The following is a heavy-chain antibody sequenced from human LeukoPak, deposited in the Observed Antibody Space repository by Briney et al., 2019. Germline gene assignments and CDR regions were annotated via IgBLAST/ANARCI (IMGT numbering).Heavy chain of an antibody. CDR3: ARNYYGSASYYVEP. D-gene: IGHD3-10*01. J-gene: IGHJ5*02. V-gene: IGHV3-7*02. CDR1: GFTFSRYW. CDR2: TKQDGSEK. Sequence: GGSLTLSRAASGFTFSRYWMRRVRQAPGKGPEWVANTKQDGSEKYYVVSVKGRFTISRDNAKNSLYLEMTSLRGEDTAVYYWARNYYGSASYYVEPWGQGALVTVSS.